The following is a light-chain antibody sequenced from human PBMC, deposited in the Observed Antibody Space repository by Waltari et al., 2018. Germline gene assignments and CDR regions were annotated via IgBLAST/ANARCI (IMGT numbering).Light chain of an antibody. CDR3: QTWGTGILV. CDR1: SGHSSNA. CDR2: VNSDGSH. Sequence: QLVLTQPPSASASLGASVKLTCTLSSGHSSNAIAWHQQQPEKGPRYLMKVNSDGSHNKGDGIPDRFSGSSSGAERYLTISRLRSEDEADYFCQTWGTGILVFGTGT. J-gene: IGLJ1*01. V-gene: IGLV4-69*01.